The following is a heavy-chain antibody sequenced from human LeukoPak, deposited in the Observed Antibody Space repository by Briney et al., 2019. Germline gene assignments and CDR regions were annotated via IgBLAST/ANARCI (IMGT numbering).Heavy chain of an antibody. V-gene: IGHV1-18*01. CDR3: ARGGVVVPAASSYYYYGMDV. D-gene: IGHD2-2*01. CDR1: GYTFTSYG. J-gene: IGHJ6*02. Sequence: ASVKVPCKASGYTFTSYGISWVRQAPGQGLEWMGWISAYNGNTNYAQKLQGRVTMTTDTSTSTAYMELRSLRSDDTAVYYCARGGVVVPAASSYYYYGMDVWGQGTTVTVSS. CDR2: ISAYNGNT.